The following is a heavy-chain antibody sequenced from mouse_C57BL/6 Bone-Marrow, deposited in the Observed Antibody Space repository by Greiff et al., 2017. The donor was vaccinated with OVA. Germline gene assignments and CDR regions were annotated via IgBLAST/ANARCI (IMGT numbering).Heavy chain of an antibody. Sequence: QVHVKQSGPELVKPGASVKISCKASGYAFSSSWMNWVKQRPGKGLEWIGRIYPGDGDTNYNGKFKGKATLTADKASSTAYMQLSSLTSEDSAVYFCASGRWLLPFDYWGQGTTLTVSS. CDR2: IYPGDGDT. CDR1: GYAFSSSW. D-gene: IGHD2-3*01. J-gene: IGHJ2*01. V-gene: IGHV1-82*01. CDR3: ASGRWLLPFDY.